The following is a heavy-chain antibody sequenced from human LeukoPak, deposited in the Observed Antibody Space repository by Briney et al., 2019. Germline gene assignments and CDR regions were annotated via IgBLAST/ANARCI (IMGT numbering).Heavy chain of an antibody. D-gene: IGHD3-10*01. J-gene: IGHJ6*02. CDR3: ARDYGSGSYYGVMYGMDV. Sequence: SVKVSCKASGGTFSSYAISWVRQAPGQGLEWMGRIIPILGIANYAQKFQGRVTITADKSTSTAYMELSSLRSEDTAVYYCARDYGSGSYYGVMYGMDVWGQGTTVTVSS. CDR1: GGTFSSYA. CDR2: IIPILGIA. V-gene: IGHV1-69*04.